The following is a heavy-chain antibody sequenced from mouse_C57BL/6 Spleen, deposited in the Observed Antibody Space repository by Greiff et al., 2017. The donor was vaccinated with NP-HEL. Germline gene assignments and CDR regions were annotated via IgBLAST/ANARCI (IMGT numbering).Heavy chain of an antibody. CDR2: IDPENGDT. D-gene: IGHD1-1*01. J-gene: IGHJ2*01. CDR3: TLTTVVARGAFDY. CDR1: GFNIKDDY. Sequence: EVKLMESGAELVRPGASVKLSCTASGFNIKDDYMHWVKQRPEQGLEWIGWIDPENGDTEYASKFQGKATITADTSSNTAYLQLSSLTSEDTAVYYCTLTTVVARGAFDYWGQGTTLTVSS. V-gene: IGHV14-4*01.